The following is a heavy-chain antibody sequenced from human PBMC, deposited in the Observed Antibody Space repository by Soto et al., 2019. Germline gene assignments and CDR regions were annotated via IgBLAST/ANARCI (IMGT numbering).Heavy chain of an antibody. J-gene: IGHJ3*02. CDR3: AGGYCSGGSCYSNAFDI. Sequence: SETLSLTCAVYGGSFSGYYWSWIRQPPGKGLEWIGEINHSGSTNYNPSLKSRVTISEDTPKNQFSLKLSSVTAADTAVYYCAGGYCSGGSCYSNAFDIWGQGTMVTVSS. CDR2: INHSGST. D-gene: IGHD2-15*01. CDR1: GGSFSGYY. V-gene: IGHV4-34*01.